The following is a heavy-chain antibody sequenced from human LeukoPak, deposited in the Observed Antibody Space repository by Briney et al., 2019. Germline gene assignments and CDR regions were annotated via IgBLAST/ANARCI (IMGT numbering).Heavy chain of an antibody. J-gene: IGHJ4*02. D-gene: IGHD5-12*01. CDR2: IYHSGST. CDR1: GGSISSGGYH. Sequence: PSQTLSLTCTVSGGSISSGGYHWSWIRQPPGKGLEWIGYIYHSGSTYYNPSLKSRVTISVDRSKNQFSLKLSSVTAADTAVYYCARDRVSYAQGYSGYGSDYWGQGTLVTVSS. V-gene: IGHV4-30-2*01. CDR3: ARDRVSYAQGYSGYGSDY.